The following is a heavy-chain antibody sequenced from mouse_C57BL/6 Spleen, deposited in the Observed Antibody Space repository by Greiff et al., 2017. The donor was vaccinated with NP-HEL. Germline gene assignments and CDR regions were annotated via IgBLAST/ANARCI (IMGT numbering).Heavy chain of an antibody. CDR3: ARKRLYGNYDYYAMDY. CDR1: GYTFTDYN. V-gene: IGHV1-18*01. CDR2: INPNNGGT. J-gene: IGHJ4*01. Sequence: EVQLQQSGPELVKPGASVKIPCKASGYTFTDYNMDWVKQSHGKSLEWIGDINPNNGGTIYNQKFKGKATLTVDKSSSTAYMELRSLTSEDTAVYYWARKRLYGNYDYYAMDYWGQRTSVTVSS. D-gene: IGHD2-1*01.